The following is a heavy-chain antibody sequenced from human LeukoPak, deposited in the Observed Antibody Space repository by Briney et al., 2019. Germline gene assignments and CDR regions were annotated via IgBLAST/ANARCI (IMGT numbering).Heavy chain of an antibody. D-gene: IGHD3-22*01. Sequence: SETLSLTCTVSGGSISSYYWSWIRQPPGKGLEWIGYIYYSGSTNYNPSLKSRVTISVDTSKNQFSLKLSSVTAADTAVYYCARGRYYDSSNWFDPWGQGTTVTVSS. CDR3: ARGRYYDSSNWFDP. CDR2: IYYSGST. J-gene: IGHJ5*01. V-gene: IGHV4-59*01. CDR1: GGSISSYY.